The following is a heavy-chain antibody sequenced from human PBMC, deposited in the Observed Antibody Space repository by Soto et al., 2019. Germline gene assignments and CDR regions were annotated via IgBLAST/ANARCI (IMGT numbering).Heavy chain of an antibody. CDR1: VFSFTINY. V-gene: IGHV3-53*01. D-gene: IGHD3-9*01. CDR3: ARVTTFYDILTSSYALNYFDY. Sequence: GSLILSCTASVFSFTINYMTWVRQAPGKGLECVSVIYAGGNTYYADSVKGRFTISSDNSKNTLYLQMDNLRAEDTAVYYCARVTTFYDILTSSYALNYFDYWGQGTRVTVSS. CDR2: IYAGGNT. J-gene: IGHJ4*02.